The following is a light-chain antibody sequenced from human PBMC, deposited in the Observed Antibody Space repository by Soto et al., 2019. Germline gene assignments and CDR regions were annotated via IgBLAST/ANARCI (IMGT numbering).Light chain of an antibody. CDR3: SSYTSSSTPVV. Sequence: QSALTQPASVSGSPGQSITISCTGTSSDVGGYNYVSWYQQHPGKAPKLMIYEVSNRPSGFSNRFSGSKSGNTASLTISGLQAEDEADYYCSSYTSSSTPVVFGGGTKITVL. CDR1: SSDVGGYNY. J-gene: IGLJ2*01. CDR2: EVS. V-gene: IGLV2-14*01.